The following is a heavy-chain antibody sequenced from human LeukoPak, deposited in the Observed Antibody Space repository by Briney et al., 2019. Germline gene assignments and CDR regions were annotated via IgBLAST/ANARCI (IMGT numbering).Heavy chain of an antibody. J-gene: IGHJ4*02. CDR1: GFTFSSYT. CDR2: IRYDGSNK. V-gene: IGHV3-30*02. CDR3: ARGSKSYGDYIRSRIHYFDY. D-gene: IGHD4-17*01. Sequence: GGSLRLSCAASGFTFSSYTMNWVRQAPGKGLEWVAFIRYDGSNKYYADSVKGRFTISRDNSKNTLFLQMNSLRAEDTAVYYCARGSKSYGDYIRSRIHYFDYWGQGTLVTVSS.